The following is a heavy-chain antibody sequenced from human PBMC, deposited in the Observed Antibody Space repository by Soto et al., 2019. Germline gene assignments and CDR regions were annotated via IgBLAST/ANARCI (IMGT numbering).Heavy chain of an antibody. V-gene: IGHV3-15*01. CDR1: GLTFSNAW. Sequence: EVQLVESGGGLVKPGGSLSLSCPAPGLTFSNAWWSWVGQPPGKGREWVGRIKSKTDGGTTDYAAPVKGRFTISRDDSKNTLYLQMNSLKTEDTAVYYCTTGLEWLVPDYWGQGTLVTVSS. CDR3: TTGLEWLVPDY. J-gene: IGHJ4*02. CDR2: IKSKTDGGTT. D-gene: IGHD6-19*01.